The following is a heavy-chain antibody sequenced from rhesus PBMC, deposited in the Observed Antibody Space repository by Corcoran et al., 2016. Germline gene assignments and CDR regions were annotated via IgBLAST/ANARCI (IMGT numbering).Heavy chain of an antibody. J-gene: IGHJ4*01. CDR1: GFTFDDYA. D-gene: IGHD6-37*01. V-gene: IGHV3-201*01. CDR2: ISWSGGST. Sequence: EVQLVESGGGVVQPGGSLRLSWAASGFTFDDYAMHWVRQAPGKGLEWVSGISWSGGSTYYADSVKGRFTISRDNAKNSLYRQMGSLRAEDTALYYCAKGAVAGRPAFDYWGQGVLVTVSS. CDR3: AKGAVAGRPAFDY.